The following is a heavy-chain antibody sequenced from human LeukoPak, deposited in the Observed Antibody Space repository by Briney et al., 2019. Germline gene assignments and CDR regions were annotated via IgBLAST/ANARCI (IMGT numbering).Heavy chain of an antibody. J-gene: IGHJ4*02. CDR2: ISSSSSSI. Sequence: PGGSLRLSCAASGFTLSMYSMTWVRQPPGKGLEWVSYISSSSSSIQYADSVKGRFTISRDSAKNSLYLRMNSLRDEDTAIYYCARSNYGDSSRYGYWGQGTLVTVSS. D-gene: IGHD2-21*02. CDR1: GFTLSMYS. V-gene: IGHV3-48*02. CDR3: ARSNYGDSSRYGY.